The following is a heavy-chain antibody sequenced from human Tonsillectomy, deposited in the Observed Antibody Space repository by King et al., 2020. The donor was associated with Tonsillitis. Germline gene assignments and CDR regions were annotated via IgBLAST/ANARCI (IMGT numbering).Heavy chain of an antibody. J-gene: IGHJ5*02. CDR2: IKSKTDGGTT. D-gene: IGHD3-22*01. V-gene: IGHV3-15*01. Sequence: VQLVESGEGLVKPGGSLRLSCAASGFTFSNAWMSWVRQAPGKGREWVGRIKSKTDGGTTDYAAPVKGRFTISRDDSKNTLYLQMNSLKTEDTAVYYCNTDPIKYDDSSGYYGTQVNWFDPLGQGTLVTVAS. CDR3: NTDPIKYDDSSGYYGTQVNWFDP. CDR1: GFTFSNAW.